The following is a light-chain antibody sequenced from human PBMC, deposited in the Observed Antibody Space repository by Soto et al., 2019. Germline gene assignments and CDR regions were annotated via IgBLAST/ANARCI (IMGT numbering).Light chain of an antibody. J-gene: IGLJ1*01. CDR3: NSFTDSSLYV. V-gene: IGLV2-14*01. Sequence: SVLTQPASVSGSLGQSITISCTGTISDLGGYNYVSWYQQHPGKAPRLVIYEVTNRPSGVSNRFSGSKSGNTASLTISGLQADDEADYYCNSFTDSSLYVFGTGTKLTVL. CDR1: ISDLGGYNY. CDR2: EVT.